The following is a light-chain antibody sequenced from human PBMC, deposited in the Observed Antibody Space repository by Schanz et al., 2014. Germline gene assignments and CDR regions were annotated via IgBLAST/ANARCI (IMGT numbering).Light chain of an antibody. CDR2: DAT. J-gene: IGKJ2*01. V-gene: IGKV3D-15*01. CDR1: QSVSSN. CDR3: QHAGTSFMYT. Sequence: EIVMTQSPATLSVSPGERATLSCRASQSVSSNLAWYQQKPGQAPRLLIYDATNRATDIPARVSGSGSGTEFTHYITRLETEDFAVYYCQHAGTSFMYTFGQGTRVE.